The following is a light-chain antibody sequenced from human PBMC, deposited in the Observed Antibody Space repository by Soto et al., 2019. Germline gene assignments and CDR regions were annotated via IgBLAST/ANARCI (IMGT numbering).Light chain of an antibody. J-gene: IGLJ1*01. CDR3: SSYASSTAYV. V-gene: IGLV2-14*01. CDR2: EVS. Sequence: QSALTQPASVSGSPGQSITISCTGTSSDVGGYNYVSWYQLHPGKAPKLIIYEVSNRPSGGSNRFSGSKSGNTASLTISGLQDEDEDDYYCSSYASSTAYVFGTGTKLTVL. CDR1: SSDVGGYNY.